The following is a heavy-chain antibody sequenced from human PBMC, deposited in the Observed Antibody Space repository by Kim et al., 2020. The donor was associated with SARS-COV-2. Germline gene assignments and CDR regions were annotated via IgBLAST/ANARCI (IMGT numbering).Heavy chain of an antibody. CDR1: GGSISSGGYY. V-gene: IGHV4-31*03. Sequence: SETLSLTCTVSGGSISSGGYYWSWIRQHPGKGLEWIGYFYYSGSTYYNPSLKSRVTISVDTSKNQFSLKLSSVTAADTAVYYCARGRDLSTWYFDYWGQGTLVTVSS. CDR3: ARGRDLSTWYFDY. J-gene: IGHJ4*02. CDR2: FYYSGST. D-gene: IGHD2-2*01.